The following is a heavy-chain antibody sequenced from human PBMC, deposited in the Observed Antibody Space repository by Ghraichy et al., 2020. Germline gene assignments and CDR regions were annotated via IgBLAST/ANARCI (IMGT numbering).Heavy chain of an antibody. J-gene: IGHJ2*01. CDR1: GFTFSSYS. CDR3: ARTSARYSGYCSGGSCYSNRADWYFDL. D-gene: IGHD2-15*01. Sequence: GESLNISCAASGFTFSSYSMNWVRQAPGKELEWVSYISSSSSTIYYADSVKGRFTISRDNAKNSLYLQMNSLRDEDTAVYYCARTSARYSGYCSGGSCYSNRADWYFDLWGRGTLVTVSS. V-gene: IGHV3-48*02. CDR2: ISSSSSTI.